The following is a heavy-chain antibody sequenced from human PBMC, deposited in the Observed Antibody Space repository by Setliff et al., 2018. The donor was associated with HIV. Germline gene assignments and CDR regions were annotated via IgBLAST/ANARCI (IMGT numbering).Heavy chain of an antibody. Sequence: SETLSLTCTVSGDSIRSNFNYWGWIRQPPGKGLEWLAIIYYSGSNYDNPSLKSRVTMSVDTSKNQFSLKLRSVTAADTAVYYCARGQPQGGGTYWSAFDIWGQGTMVTVSS. CDR3: ARGQPQGGGTYWSAFDI. CDR2: IYYSGSN. D-gene: IGHD1-26*01. CDR1: GDSIRSNFNY. J-gene: IGHJ3*02. V-gene: IGHV4-39*07.